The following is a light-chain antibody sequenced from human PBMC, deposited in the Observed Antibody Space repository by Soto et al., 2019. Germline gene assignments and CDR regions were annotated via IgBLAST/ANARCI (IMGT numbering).Light chain of an antibody. Sequence: EIVMSQSPATLSVSPGETASLSCRASQSAGNFLAWYQQKPGQAPRLLIYYISTRATGIPARFSGSGSGTEFTLTINSLQSEDSAVYYCQLHTQWPITFCQGTRLEIK. CDR2: YIS. CDR1: QSAGNF. J-gene: IGKJ5*01. V-gene: IGKV3D-15*01. CDR3: QLHTQWPIT.